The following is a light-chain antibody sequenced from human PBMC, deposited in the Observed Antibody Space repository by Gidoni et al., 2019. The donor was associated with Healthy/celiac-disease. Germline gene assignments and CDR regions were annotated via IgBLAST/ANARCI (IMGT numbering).Light chain of an antibody. Sequence: EIVLTQSPGTLSLSPGERATLSCRASQSVSSSYLAWYQQKPGQAPRLLIYGASSRATGIPDRFSGSWSGTDFTLTISRLEPEDFAVYYCQQYGKTFGPGTKVEIK. V-gene: IGKV3-20*01. J-gene: IGKJ1*01. CDR2: GAS. CDR3: QQYGKT. CDR1: QSVSSSY.